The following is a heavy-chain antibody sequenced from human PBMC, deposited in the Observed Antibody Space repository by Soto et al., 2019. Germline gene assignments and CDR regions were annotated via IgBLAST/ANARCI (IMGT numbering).Heavy chain of an antibody. Sequence: GGSLRLSCAASGFIFGSHEMNWVRQAPGKGLEWVSHISGSGSSIDYADSVKGRFTISRDNAKNSLYLQMNSLRAEDTAVYYCAREYCGSTSCYNFDYWGQGILVTVSS. CDR3: AREYCGSTSCYNFDY. J-gene: IGHJ4*02. V-gene: IGHV3-48*03. CDR2: ISGSGSSI. D-gene: IGHD2-2*02. CDR1: GFIFGSHE.